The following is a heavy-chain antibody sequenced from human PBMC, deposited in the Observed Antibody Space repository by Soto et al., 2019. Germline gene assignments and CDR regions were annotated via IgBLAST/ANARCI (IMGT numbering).Heavy chain of an antibody. J-gene: IGHJ4*02. V-gene: IGHV1-3*05. CDR1: GYTFTSYA. Sequence: QVKLVQSGAEEKKPGASVKVSCKASGYTFTSYAMHWVRQAPGQRLEWMGWINAGNGNTKYSQKFQSRVTITRDTSASTAYMELSSLRSKDTVVYYCARSIVVVTALGYWGQGTLVTVSS. CDR2: INAGNGNT. CDR3: ARSIVVVTALGY. D-gene: IGHD2-21*02.